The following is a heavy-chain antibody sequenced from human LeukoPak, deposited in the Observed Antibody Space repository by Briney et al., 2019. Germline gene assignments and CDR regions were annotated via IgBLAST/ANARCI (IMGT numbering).Heavy chain of an antibody. CDR1: GFTFSSYS. V-gene: IGHV3-20*04. CDR2: INWNGGNT. J-gene: IGHJ4*02. CDR3: ASSIAVTGTVY. D-gene: IGHD6-19*01. Sequence: GGSLRLSCAASGFTFSSYSMNWVRQAPGKGLEWVSGINWNGGNTVYADSVKGRFTISRDNAKKSLYLQMNSLRAEDTALYYCASSIAVTGTVYWGQGALVAVSS.